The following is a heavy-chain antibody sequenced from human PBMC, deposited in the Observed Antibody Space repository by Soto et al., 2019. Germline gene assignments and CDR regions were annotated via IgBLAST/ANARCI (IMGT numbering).Heavy chain of an antibody. D-gene: IGHD6-6*01. CDR2: IWYDGSNK. V-gene: IGHV3-33*01. CDR1: GFTFSSYG. CDR3: ARFKLPITYSSSSDRPYYGMDV. Sequence: QVQLVESGGGVVQPGRSLRLSCAASGFTFSSYGMHWVRQAPGKGLEWVAVIWYDGSNKYYADSVKGRLTISRDNSKNTLYLQMNSLRAQDTAVYYCARFKLPITYSSSSDRPYYGMDVWGQGTTVTVSS. J-gene: IGHJ6*02.